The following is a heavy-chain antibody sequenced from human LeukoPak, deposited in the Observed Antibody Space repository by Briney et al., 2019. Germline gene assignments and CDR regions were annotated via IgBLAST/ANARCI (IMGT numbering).Heavy chain of an antibody. D-gene: IGHD3-16*01. Sequence: PSETLSLTCTVSGGSISSYYWSWIRQPPGKGLEWIGYIYYSGSTNYNPSLKSRATISVDTSKNQFSLKLSSVTAADTAVYYCARLRRSRFYFDYWGQGTLVTVSS. V-gene: IGHV4-59*08. J-gene: IGHJ4*02. CDR3: ARLRRSRFYFDY. CDR1: GGSISSYY. CDR2: IYYSGST.